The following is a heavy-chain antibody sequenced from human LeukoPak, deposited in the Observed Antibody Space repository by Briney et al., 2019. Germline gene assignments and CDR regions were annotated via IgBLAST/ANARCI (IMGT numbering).Heavy chain of an antibody. Sequence: PRGSLRLSCAASGFTFSDYYMSWIRQAPGKGLERVSYISSSGSTIYYADSVKGRFTISRDNAKNSLYLQMNSLRAEDTAVYYCARGYCSSTSCYVRDAFDIWGQGTMVTVSS. D-gene: IGHD2-2*01. CDR1: GFTFSDYY. J-gene: IGHJ3*02. V-gene: IGHV3-11*04. CDR3: ARGYCSSTSCYVRDAFDI. CDR2: ISSSGSTI.